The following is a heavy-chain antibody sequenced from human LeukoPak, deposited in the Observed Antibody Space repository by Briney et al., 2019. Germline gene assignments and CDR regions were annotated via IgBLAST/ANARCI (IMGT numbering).Heavy chain of an antibody. CDR3: ARDGVTTADNWFDP. CDR2: INPYSGGT. Sequence: ASVKVSCKASGYIFTRYYMHWVRQAPGQGLEWMGWINPYSGGTIYAQRFQDRVTMSRDTSISTVYMELSSLRSDDTAVYYCARDGVTTADNWFDPWGQGTLVTVSS. V-gene: IGHV1-2*02. D-gene: IGHD1-14*01. CDR1: GYIFTRYY. J-gene: IGHJ5*02.